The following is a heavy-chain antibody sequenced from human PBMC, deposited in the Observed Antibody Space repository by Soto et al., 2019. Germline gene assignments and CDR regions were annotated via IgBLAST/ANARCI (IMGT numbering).Heavy chain of an antibody. Sequence: GGSLRLSCAASGFTFSSYWMSWVRQAPGKGLEWVANIKQDGSEKYYVDSVKGRFTISRDNSKNTLYLQMKSLRAEDTSVYYCTKDFWSGYSIDFFDYWGQGTLVTVSS. J-gene: IGHJ4*02. D-gene: IGHD3-3*01. V-gene: IGHV3-7*05. CDR1: GFTFSSYW. CDR2: IKQDGSEK. CDR3: TKDFWSGYSIDFFDY.